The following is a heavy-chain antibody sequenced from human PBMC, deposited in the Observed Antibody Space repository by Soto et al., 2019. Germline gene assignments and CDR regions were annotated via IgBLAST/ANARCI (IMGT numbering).Heavy chain of an antibody. J-gene: IGHJ4*02. Sequence: GGSLRLSCAASGFTFSSYWMHWVRQAPGKGLVWVSRINSDGSSTSYADSVKGRFTISRDNAKNTLYLQMNSLRAEDTAVYYCARVRAGELLIDYWGQATLVTVSS. CDR2: INSDGSST. D-gene: IGHD1-7*01. CDR1: GFTFSSYW. V-gene: IGHV3-74*01. CDR3: ARVRAGELLIDY.